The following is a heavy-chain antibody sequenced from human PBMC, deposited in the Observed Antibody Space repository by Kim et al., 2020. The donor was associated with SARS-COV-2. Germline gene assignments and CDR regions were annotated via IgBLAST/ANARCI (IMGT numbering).Heavy chain of an antibody. V-gene: IGHV4-31*03. D-gene: IGHD2-15*01. CDR3: ARDRGGGPGFY. CDR1: GGSFSSGGYY. J-gene: IGHJ4*02. Sequence: SETLSLTCTVSGGSFSSGGYYWSWIRQHPGKGLEWIGYIYYSGRSYYNPSLRSRVAISGDTSKNQFSLKLSSVTAADTAVYYCARDRGGGPGFYWGQGTL. CDR2: IYYSGRS.